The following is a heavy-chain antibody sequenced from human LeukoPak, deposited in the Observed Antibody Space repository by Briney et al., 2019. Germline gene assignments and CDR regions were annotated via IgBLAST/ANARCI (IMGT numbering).Heavy chain of an antibody. Sequence: SETLSLTCAVYGGSFSGYYWNWIRQPPGKGLEWIGYIYYSGSTNYNPSLKSRVTISVDTSKNQFSLKLSSVTAADTAVYYCASLMIVVDEEHYWGQGTLVTVSS. D-gene: IGHD3-22*01. J-gene: IGHJ4*02. CDR3: ASLMIVVDEEHY. CDR1: GGSFSGYY. V-gene: IGHV4-59*01. CDR2: IYYSGST.